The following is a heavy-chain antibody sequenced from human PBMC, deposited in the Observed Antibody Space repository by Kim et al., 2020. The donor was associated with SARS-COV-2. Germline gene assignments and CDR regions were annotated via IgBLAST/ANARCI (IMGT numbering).Heavy chain of an antibody. Sequence: SETLSLTCGVSGDSISGTNWWSWVRQPPAKGLEWFGEIYHGGSTNYNPSLKSRVTISVDRSNNNFSLNLNSLTAADTAVYFCARVSVTGTSLAHWGQGP. V-gene: IGHV4-4*02. J-gene: IGHJ4*02. D-gene: IGHD6-19*01. CDR3: ARVSVTGTSLAH. CDR1: GDSISGTNW. CDR2: IYHGGST.